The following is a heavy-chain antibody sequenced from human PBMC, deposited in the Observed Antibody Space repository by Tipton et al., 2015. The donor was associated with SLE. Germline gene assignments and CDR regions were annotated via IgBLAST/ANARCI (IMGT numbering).Heavy chain of an antibody. CDR2: MSSSGRTI. Sequence: LRLSCVASGFTFSSYEMNWVRQAPGKGLEWISHMSSSGRTIYYADSVKGRFTISRDNAKNSLYLQMNSLRAEDTAVYYCGRLYYGMDVWGQGTTVTVSS. CDR3: GRLYYGMDV. V-gene: IGHV3-48*03. J-gene: IGHJ6*02. CDR1: GFTFSSYE.